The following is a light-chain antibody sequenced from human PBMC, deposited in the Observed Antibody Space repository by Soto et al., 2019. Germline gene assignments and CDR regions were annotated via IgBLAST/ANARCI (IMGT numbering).Light chain of an antibody. V-gene: IGLV2-14*03. Sequence: QSALTQPASVSGSPGQSITISCTGTSSDVGGYNCVSWFQHHPGKAPKLMIYDVSNRPSGVSNRFSGSKSGNTASLTISGLQAEDESDYYCSSYTSSSTPYVFGTGTKLTVL. J-gene: IGLJ1*01. CDR2: DVS. CDR3: SSYTSSSTPYV. CDR1: SSDVGGYNC.